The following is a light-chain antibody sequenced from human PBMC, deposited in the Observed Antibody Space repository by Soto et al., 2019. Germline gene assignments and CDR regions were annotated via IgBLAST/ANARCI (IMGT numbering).Light chain of an antibody. CDR2: SYD. V-gene: IGLV1-44*01. J-gene: IGLJ1*01. Sequence: QSVLTQPPSASGTPGQRVTISCSTSSSNIGGNTVNWYQQVPGTAPKLLIYSYDQRPSGVPDRFSGSKSGTSASLAISGLQSEDEADYYCAAWDASLNGYVFGTGTKATV. CDR3: AAWDASLNGYV. CDR1: SSNIGGNT.